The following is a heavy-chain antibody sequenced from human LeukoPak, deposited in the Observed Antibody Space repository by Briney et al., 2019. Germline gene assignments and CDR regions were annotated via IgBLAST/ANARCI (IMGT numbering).Heavy chain of an antibody. J-gene: IGHJ4*02. CDR1: GFTFSSYA. CDR2: ISGSGGST. V-gene: IGHV3-23*01. CDR3: ARGGLVGATSTTRFDY. Sequence: GGSLRLSCAASGFTFSSYAMSWVRQAPGKGLEWVSAISGSGGSTYYADSVKGRFTISRDNSKNTLYLQMNSLRAEDTAVYYCARGGLVGATSTTRFDYWGQGTLVTVSS. D-gene: IGHD1-26*01.